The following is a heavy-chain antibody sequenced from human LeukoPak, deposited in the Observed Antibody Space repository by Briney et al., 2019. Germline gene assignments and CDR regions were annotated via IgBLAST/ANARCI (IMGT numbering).Heavy chain of an antibody. CDR1: GGSISSSNYY. J-gene: IGHJ6*03. CDR2: IYYSGST. D-gene: IGHD2-2*01. V-gene: IGHV4-39*01. CDR3: ARHKADIVVVPAAVYYYYHMDV. Sequence: SETLSLTCTVSGGSISSSNYYWGWIRQPPGKGLEWIGSIYYSGSTYYNPSLKSRVTISVDTSKNQFSLKLSSVTAADTAVYYCARHKADIVVVPAAVYYYYHMDVWGKGTTVTVSS.